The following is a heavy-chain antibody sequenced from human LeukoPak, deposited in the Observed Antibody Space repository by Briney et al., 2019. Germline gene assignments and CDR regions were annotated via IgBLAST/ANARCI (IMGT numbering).Heavy chain of an antibody. CDR2: IKEDGSAT. D-gene: IGHD1-1*01. V-gene: IGHV3-7*04. J-gene: IGHJ4*02. CDR3: ARGSPGYLAYDS. Sequence: PGGSLRLSCAASGFTFSTYWMTWVRQAPGKGPEWVANIKEDGSATYYVDSVKGRFTISRGNAKKSLYLQMNGLRAEDTAVYYCARGSPGYLAYDSWGQGTLVTVSS. CDR1: GFTFSTYW.